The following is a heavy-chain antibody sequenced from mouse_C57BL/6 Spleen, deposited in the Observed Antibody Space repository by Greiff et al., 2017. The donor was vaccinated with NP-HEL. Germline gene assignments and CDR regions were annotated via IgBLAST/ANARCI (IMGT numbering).Heavy chain of an antibody. CDR3: ASREEGNYDAMDY. D-gene: IGHD2-1*01. CDR1: GFTFSSYG. J-gene: IGHJ4*01. Sequence: EVKLMESGGDLVKPGGSLKLSCAASGFTFSSYGMSWVRQTPDKRLEWVATISSGGSYTYYPDSVKGRFTISRDNAKNALYLQMSSLKSEDTAMYYCASREEGNYDAMDYWGQGTSVTVSS. CDR2: ISSGGSYT. V-gene: IGHV5-6*02.